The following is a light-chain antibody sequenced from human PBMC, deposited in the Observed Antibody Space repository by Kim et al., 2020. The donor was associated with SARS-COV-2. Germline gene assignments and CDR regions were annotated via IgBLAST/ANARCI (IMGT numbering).Light chain of an antibody. J-gene: IGKJ1*01. V-gene: IGKV1-8*01. Sequence: AYTGDRVTIACRASQGVGIYLAWYQQKPGKAPKLLIYGASTLQSGVPSTFSGSGSGTDFTLTISCLQSEDFATYYCQQYYTYPRTFGQGTKVDIK. CDR1: QGVGIY. CDR3: QQYYTYPRT. CDR2: GAS.